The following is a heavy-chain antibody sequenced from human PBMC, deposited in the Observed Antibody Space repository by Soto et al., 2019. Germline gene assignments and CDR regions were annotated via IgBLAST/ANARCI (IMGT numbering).Heavy chain of an antibody. J-gene: IGHJ2*01. V-gene: IGHV3-9*01. Sequence: GGSLRLSCAASGLTFDDYAMHWVRQAPGKGLEWVSGISWNSGSIGYADSVKGGFKISRDNAKNSLYLQMNSLRAEDTALYYCAKDILAAAGSFDLWGRGTLVTVSS. CDR1: GLTFDDYA. CDR3: AKDILAAAGSFDL. D-gene: IGHD6-13*01. CDR2: ISWNSGSI.